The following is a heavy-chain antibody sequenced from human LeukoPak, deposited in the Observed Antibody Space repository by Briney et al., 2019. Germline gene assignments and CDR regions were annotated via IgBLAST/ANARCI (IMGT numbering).Heavy chain of an antibody. Sequence: PGGSLRLSCAASGFTFSSYAMHWVRQAPGKGLEWVAVISYDGSNKYYADSVKGRFTISRDNSKNTLYLQMNSLRAEDTAVYYCARGHTYYDFWSGYIDYWGQGTLVTVSS. CDR2: ISYDGSNK. V-gene: IGHV3-30-3*01. CDR1: GFTFSSYA. D-gene: IGHD3-3*01. J-gene: IGHJ4*02. CDR3: ARGHTYYDFWSGYIDY.